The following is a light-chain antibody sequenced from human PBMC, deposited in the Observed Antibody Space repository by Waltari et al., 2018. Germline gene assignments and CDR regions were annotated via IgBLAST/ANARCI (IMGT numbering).Light chain of an antibody. Sequence: QSALTQPRSVSGSRGQSVTISYTGTNSDVGGYDTVSWYQQYPGKAPKVIIYDVTKRSSGVPDRFSGSKSGNTASLTISGLQTEDEADYYCSSYTATNTLIFGGGTKVTAL. V-gene: IGLV2-11*01. J-gene: IGLJ2*01. CDR3: SSYTATNTLI. CDR2: DVT. CDR1: NSDVGGYDT.